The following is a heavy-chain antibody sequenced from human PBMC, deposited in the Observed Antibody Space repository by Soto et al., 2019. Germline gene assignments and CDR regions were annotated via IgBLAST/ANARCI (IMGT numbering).Heavy chain of an antibody. Sequence: SETRCLTCTAAGSSLTSSSYNWGWLRHPPGKGLEWSGSIYYSGSTYYNTSLKSRATISVDTSKHQFSLRLSSVTAADTAVYYCARGRRIFVTPVHRGNRFDPRRQGTLVT. J-gene: IGHJ5*02. CDR1: GSSLTSSSYN. CDR3: ARGRRIFVTPVHRGNRFDP. D-gene: IGHD3-3*02. V-gene: IGHV4-39*01. CDR2: IYYSGST.